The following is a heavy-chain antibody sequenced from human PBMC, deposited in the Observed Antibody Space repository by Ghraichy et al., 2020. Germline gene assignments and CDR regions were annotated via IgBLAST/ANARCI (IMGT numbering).Heavy chain of an antibody. J-gene: IGHJ6*03. CDR3: AKVNRRGTPYYDILTGYDDYYYYMDV. V-gene: IGHV3-23*01. CDR2: ISGSGGST. CDR1: GFTFSSYA. D-gene: IGHD3-9*01. Sequence: GGSLRLSCAASGFTFSSYAMSWVRQAPGKGLEWVSAISGSGGSTYYADSVKGRFTISRDNSKNTLYLQMNSLRTEDTAVHYGAKVNRRGTPYYDILTGYDDYYYYMDVWGKGTTVTVSS.